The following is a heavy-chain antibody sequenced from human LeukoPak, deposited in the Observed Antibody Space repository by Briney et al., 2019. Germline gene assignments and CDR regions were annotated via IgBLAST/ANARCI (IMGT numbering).Heavy chain of an antibody. V-gene: IGHV3-21*01. CDR3: AKSGGSYYYYYMDV. J-gene: IGHJ6*03. Sequence: GGSLRLSCAASGFTFSSYSMSWVRQAPGKGLEWVSSISSSSSYIYYADSVKGRFTISRDNAKNSLYLQMNSLRAEDTAVYYCAKSGGSYYYYYMDVWGKGTTVTVSS. CDR2: ISSSSSYI. CDR1: GFTFSSYS. D-gene: IGHD3-10*01.